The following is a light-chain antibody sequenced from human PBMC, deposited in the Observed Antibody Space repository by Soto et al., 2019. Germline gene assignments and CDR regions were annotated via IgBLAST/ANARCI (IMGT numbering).Light chain of an antibody. Sequence: QSVLTQPASVSGSPGQSITISCTGTRSAVGVYNYVSWYQQHPGKAPKLMIYDVINRPSGVSNRFSGSKSGNTASLTISGLQAEDEADYYCSSYTSTSTHYVFGTGTKLTVL. CDR3: SSYTSTSTHYV. V-gene: IGLV2-14*03. CDR2: DVI. CDR1: RSAVGVYNY. J-gene: IGLJ1*01.